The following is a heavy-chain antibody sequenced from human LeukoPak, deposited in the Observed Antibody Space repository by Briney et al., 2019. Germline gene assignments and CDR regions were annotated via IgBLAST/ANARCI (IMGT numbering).Heavy chain of an antibody. CDR1: GGSISSYY. V-gene: IGHV4-59*08. J-gene: IGHJ4*02. CDR3: ARNYYDSSGYYVFDY. Sequence: PSETLSLTCTVSGGSISSYYWSWIRQPPGKGLEWIGYIYYSGSTNYNPSLKSRVTISVDTSKNQFSLKLSSVTAADTAVYYCARNYYDSSGYYVFDYWGQGTLVTVSS. D-gene: IGHD3-22*01. CDR2: IYYSGST.